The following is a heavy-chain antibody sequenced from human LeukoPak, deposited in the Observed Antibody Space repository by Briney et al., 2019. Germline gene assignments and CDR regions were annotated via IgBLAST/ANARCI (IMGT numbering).Heavy chain of an antibody. V-gene: IGHV7-4-1*02. Sequence: ASVTVSCKASGYTFTTYAMNWVRQAPGQGLEWMGWINTNTGNPAYAQGFTGRFVFSLDTSVSTAYLQISSLKAEDTAVYYCARAYQPLGGLSFPDSWGQGTLVTVSS. CDR3: ARAYQPLGGLSFPDS. CDR1: GYTFTTYA. J-gene: IGHJ5*01. CDR2: INTNTGNP. D-gene: IGHD3-16*02.